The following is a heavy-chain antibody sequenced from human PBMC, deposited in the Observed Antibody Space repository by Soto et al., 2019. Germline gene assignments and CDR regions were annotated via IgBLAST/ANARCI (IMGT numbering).Heavy chain of an antibody. Sequence: GGSLRLSCAASGFTFSSYAMSWVRQAPGKGLEWVSAISGSGGSTYYADSVKGRFTISRDNSKNTLYLQMNSLRAEDTAVYYCVNDLIAAAGGYYYYYGMDVWGQGTTVTVSS. CDR1: GFTFSSYA. J-gene: IGHJ6*02. D-gene: IGHD6-13*01. V-gene: IGHV3-23*01. CDR3: VNDLIAAAGGYYYYYGMDV. CDR2: ISGSGGST.